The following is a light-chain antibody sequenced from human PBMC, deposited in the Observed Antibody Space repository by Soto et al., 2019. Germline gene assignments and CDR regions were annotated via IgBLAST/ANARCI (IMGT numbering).Light chain of an antibody. CDR1: QSLSSY. CDR3: QHYNSSPNT. CDR2: GAS. V-gene: IGKV3-20*01. J-gene: IGKJ2*01. Sequence: EIVLTQSPGTLSLSPGERATLSCRASQSLSSYLAWYQQKPGQAPRLLIYGASFRATGIPDRFSGSGSGTDFTLTINRLEPEDFAVYYCQHYNSSPNTFGQGTMLEIK.